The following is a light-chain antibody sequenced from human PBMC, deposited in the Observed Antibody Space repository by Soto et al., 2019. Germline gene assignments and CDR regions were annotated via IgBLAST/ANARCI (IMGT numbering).Light chain of an antibody. V-gene: IGLV2-11*01. J-gene: IGLJ3*02. Sequence: QSVLTQPRSVSGSPGQSVTISCSGSSSDIGGYNYVSWYQQHPGKAPKLMIYDVIKRPSGVPDRFSGSKSGNTASLTISGLQAEDETDYYCCSYAGNSWVFGGGTKVTVL. CDR2: DVI. CDR3: CSYAGNSWV. CDR1: SSDIGGYNY.